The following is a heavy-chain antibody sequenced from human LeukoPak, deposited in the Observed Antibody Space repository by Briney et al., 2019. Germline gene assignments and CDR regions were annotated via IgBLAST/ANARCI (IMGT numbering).Heavy chain of an antibody. Sequence: AGGSLRLSCAASGFTFSNAWMSWVRQAPGKGLEWVGRIKSKTDGGTTDYAAPVKGRFTISRDDSKNTLYLQMNSLKTEDTAVYYCTTDGYYYGSGSYSVFDYWGQGTLVTVSS. CDR2: IKSKTDGGTT. D-gene: IGHD3-10*01. CDR3: TTDGYYYGSGSYSVFDY. J-gene: IGHJ4*02. CDR1: GFTFSNAW. V-gene: IGHV3-15*01.